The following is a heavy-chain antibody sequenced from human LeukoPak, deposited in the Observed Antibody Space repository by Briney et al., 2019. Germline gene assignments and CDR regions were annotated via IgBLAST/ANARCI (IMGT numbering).Heavy chain of an antibody. CDR1: GFNFKNYG. Sequence: PGGSLRLSCGGSGFNFKNYGIHWVRQAPGKGLEWVANIKQDGSEKYYVDSVKGRFTISRDNAKNSLYLQMNSLRAEDTAVYYCAREYYYGMDVWGQGTTVTVSS. V-gene: IGHV3-7*01. CDR3: AREYYYGMDV. J-gene: IGHJ6*02. CDR2: IKQDGSEK.